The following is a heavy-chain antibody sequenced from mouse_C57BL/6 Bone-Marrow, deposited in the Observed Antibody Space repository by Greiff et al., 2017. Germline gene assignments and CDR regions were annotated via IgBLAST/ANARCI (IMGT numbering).Heavy chain of an antibody. V-gene: IGHV6-3*01. J-gene: IGHJ3*01. CDR2: IRLKSDNYAT. Sequence: EVKLMESGGGLVQPGGSMKLSCVASGFTFSNYWMNWVRQSPEKGLEWVAQIRLKSDNYATHYAESVKGRFTISRDDSKSSVYLQMNNLRAEDTGIYYCAHYGNYDAWFAYWGQGTLVTVSA. CDR3: AHYGNYDAWFAY. CDR1: GFTFSNYW. D-gene: IGHD2-1*01.